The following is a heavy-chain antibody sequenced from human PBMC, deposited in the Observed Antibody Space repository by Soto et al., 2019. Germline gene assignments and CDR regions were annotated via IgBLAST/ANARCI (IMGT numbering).Heavy chain of an antibody. D-gene: IGHD3-22*01. V-gene: IGHV3-74*01. CDR3: AREWYYYDSSGPNPYYYYYGTDV. Sequence: GGSLRLSCAASGFTFSSYWMHWVRQAPGKGLAWVSRINSDGSSTSYADSVKGRFTISRDNAKNTLYLQMNSLRAEDTAVYYCAREWYYYDSSGPNPYYYYYGTDVWGQGITVTVSS. CDR2: INSDGSST. CDR1: GFTFSSYW. J-gene: IGHJ6*02.